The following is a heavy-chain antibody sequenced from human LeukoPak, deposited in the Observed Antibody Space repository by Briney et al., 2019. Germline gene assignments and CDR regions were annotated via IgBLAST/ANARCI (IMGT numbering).Heavy chain of an antibody. Sequence: ASVKVSCKASGYTFTSYGISWVRQAPGQGLEWMGWISAYNGNTNYAQKPQGRVTMTTDTSTSTAYMELRSLRSDDTAVYYCARAGGGRRFKNWFDPWGQGTLVTVSS. J-gene: IGHJ5*02. CDR1: GYTFTSYG. V-gene: IGHV1-18*01. D-gene: IGHD2-15*01. CDR2: ISAYNGNT. CDR3: ARAGGGRRFKNWFDP.